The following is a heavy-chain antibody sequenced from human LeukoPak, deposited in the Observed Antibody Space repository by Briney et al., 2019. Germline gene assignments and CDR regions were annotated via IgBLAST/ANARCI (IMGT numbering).Heavy chain of an antibody. Sequence: ASVKVSCKASGYTFTSYGISWVRQAPGQGLEWMGRISAYNGNTNYAQKLQGRVTMTTDTSTSTAYMELRSLRSDDTAVYYCARESLGYCTNGVCYGDYWGQGTLVAVSS. CDR3: ARESLGYCTNGVCYGDY. CDR1: GYTFTSYG. J-gene: IGHJ4*02. CDR2: ISAYNGNT. D-gene: IGHD2-8*01. V-gene: IGHV1-18*01.